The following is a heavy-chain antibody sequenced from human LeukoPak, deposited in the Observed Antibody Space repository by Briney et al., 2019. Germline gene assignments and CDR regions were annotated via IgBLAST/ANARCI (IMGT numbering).Heavy chain of an antibody. CDR1: GFTFSSYA. J-gene: IGHJ4*02. V-gene: IGHV3-64D*06. CDR3: ALGLVTDY. D-gene: IGHD3-9*01. Sequence: PGGSLRLSCSASGFTFSSYAMHWVRQAPGKGLEYVSGISSNGGSTYYADSVKGRFTISRDNSKNTLFLQMSSLRAEDTAVYYCALGLVTDYWGQGTLVTVSS. CDR2: ISSNGGST.